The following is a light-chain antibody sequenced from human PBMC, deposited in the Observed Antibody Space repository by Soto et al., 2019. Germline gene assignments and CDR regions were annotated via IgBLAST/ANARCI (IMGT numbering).Light chain of an antibody. J-gene: IGLJ1*01. CDR1: SSDVGGFNS. CDR3: SSYTSTMTNV. CDR2: DVV. Sequence: ALTQPASVSGSPGQSITISCTGTSSDVGGFNSVSWYQLRPGTAPKLILYDVVDRPSGVSYRFSGSKSGNTASLTISGLQAADEADYFCSSYTSTMTNVFGSGTRSPS. V-gene: IGLV2-14*03.